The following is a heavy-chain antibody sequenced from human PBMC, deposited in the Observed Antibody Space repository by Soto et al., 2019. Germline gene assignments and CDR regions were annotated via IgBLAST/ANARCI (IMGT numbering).Heavy chain of an antibody. CDR3: AGGWFGEFVSYSDW. CDR2: ISAYNGNT. CDR1: GYTFSNYG. J-gene: IGHJ4*02. Sequence: QVQLVQSGAEVKKPGASVKVSCKASGYTFSNYGVSWVRQAPGQGLEWMGWISAYNGNTNYAQNLQGRVTMTADISKSTAYLELRSLRSDDTAVYYCAGGWFGEFVSYSDWWGQGTLVTVSS. D-gene: IGHD3-10*01. V-gene: IGHV1-18*01.